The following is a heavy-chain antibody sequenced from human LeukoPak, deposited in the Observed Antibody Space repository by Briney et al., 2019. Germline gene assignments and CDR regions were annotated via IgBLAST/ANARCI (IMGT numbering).Heavy chain of an antibody. J-gene: IGHJ5*02. CDR2: ISHSGST. CDR1: GGSFSGYS. V-gene: IGHV4-34*01. CDR3: ARLCLEITMIVVVFMPPQARFDP. D-gene: IGHD3-22*01. Sequence: SETLSLTCAVSGGSFSGYSWSWIRQPPGKGLEWIGEISHSGSTNYNPSLKSRLTMSIDTSKNQFSMKLTSVTAADTAIYYCARLCLEITMIVVVFMPPQARFDPWGQGTLVTVSS.